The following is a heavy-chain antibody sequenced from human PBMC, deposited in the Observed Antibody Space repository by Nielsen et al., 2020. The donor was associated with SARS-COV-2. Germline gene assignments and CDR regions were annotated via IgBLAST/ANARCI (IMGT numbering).Heavy chain of an antibody. CDR3: ARDWSRAFDV. V-gene: IGHV3-7*01. Sequence: GESLKISCAASGFTFSSQWMSWVRQVPGKGLEWVADIKPDGSEKVYVDSVKGRFTISRDNPKNSLSLQMNSLRVEDTAVYYCARDWSRAFDVWGQGTMVTVSS. CDR2: IKPDGSEK. CDR1: GFTFSSQW. J-gene: IGHJ3*01.